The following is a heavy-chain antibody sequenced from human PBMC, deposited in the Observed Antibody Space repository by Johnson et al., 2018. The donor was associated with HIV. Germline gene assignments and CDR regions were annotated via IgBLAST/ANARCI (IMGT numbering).Heavy chain of an antibody. CDR3: TTDRLSEYSSSWDDACDI. CDR1: GFTFSNAW. V-gene: IGHV3-15*01. CDR2: IKSKTDGGTS. Sequence: VQLVESGGGVVQPGGSLRLSCAASGFTFSNAWMSWVRQAPGKGLEWVGRIKSKTDGGTSDYAAPVKGRFTISRHDSNNTLYLQMNSLKTEDTDVYYCTTDRLSEYSSSWDDACDIWGQGTMVTVSS. J-gene: IGHJ3*02. D-gene: IGHD6-13*01.